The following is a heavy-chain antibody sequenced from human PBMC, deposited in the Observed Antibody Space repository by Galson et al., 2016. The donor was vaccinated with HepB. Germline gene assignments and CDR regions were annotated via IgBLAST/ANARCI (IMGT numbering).Heavy chain of an antibody. Sequence: SETLSLTCIVSGASISSSSYYWGWIRQPPGRGLDWIATIYYTGSTHYSPSLQSRVTISAASSRNQFSLRLSAVTAADTAVYYCARYLSGSYYYPMDVWGQGTTVTISS. CDR2: IYYTGST. CDR3: ARYLSGSYYYPMDV. V-gene: IGHV4-39*01. J-gene: IGHJ6*02. CDR1: GASISSSSYY. D-gene: IGHD5-12*01.